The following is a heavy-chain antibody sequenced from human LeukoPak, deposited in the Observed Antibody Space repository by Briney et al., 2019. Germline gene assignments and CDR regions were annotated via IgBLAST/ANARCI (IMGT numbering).Heavy chain of an antibody. D-gene: IGHD6-19*01. CDR1: GYTFTGYY. CDR2: INPNSGGT. J-gene: IGHJ3*02. V-gene: IGHV1-2*06. Sequence: ASVKVSCKASGYTFTGYYMHWVRQAPGQGLEWMGRINPNSGGTSYAQKFQGRVTMTRDTSTSTVYMELSSLRSEDTAVYYCARKGLVLEAFDIWGQGTMVTVSS. CDR3: ARKGLVLEAFDI.